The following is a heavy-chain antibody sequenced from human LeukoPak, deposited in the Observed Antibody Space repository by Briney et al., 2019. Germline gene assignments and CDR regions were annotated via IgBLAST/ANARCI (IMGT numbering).Heavy chain of an antibody. Sequence: PSETLSLTCSVSDGSISSGSYYWGWIRQPPGKGLEWIGSIYYTGSTYYNPSLKSRVTISVDTSKNQFSLKVTSVTAADTAVYYCARDLYLMLGPFDIWGQGTMVIVSS. V-gene: IGHV4-39*07. J-gene: IGHJ3*02. CDR2: IYYTGST. CDR1: DGSISSGSYY. CDR3: ARDLYLMLGPFDI. D-gene: IGHD3-16*01.